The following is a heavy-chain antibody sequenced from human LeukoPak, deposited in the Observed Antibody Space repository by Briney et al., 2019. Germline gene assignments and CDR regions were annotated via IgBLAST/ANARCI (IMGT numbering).Heavy chain of an antibody. CDR1: GFTFSSYE. CDR2: ISGTSTYI. V-gene: IGHV3-21*06. Sequence: GGSLRLSCAASGFTFSSYEMNWVRQAPGKGLEWVSSISGTSTYIYYADSVKGRFTISRDNAKNSLSLQMNSLRAEDTAVYYCATAPYDILTGYSPYYFDYWGQGTLVTVSS. D-gene: IGHD3-9*01. J-gene: IGHJ4*02. CDR3: ATAPYDILTGYSPYYFDY.